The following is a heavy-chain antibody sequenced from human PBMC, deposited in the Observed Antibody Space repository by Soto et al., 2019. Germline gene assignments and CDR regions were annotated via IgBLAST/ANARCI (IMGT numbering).Heavy chain of an antibody. CDR3: ARWSYLDF. CDR1: GFSFGSYA. D-gene: IGHD3-10*01. Sequence: LRRTCAASGFSFGSYALSWVRQAPGKGLEWVSTISGSDGKTFYADSVKGRFSISRDTSQSTLYLQMNSLRADDTAMYYCARWSYLDFWGQGTRVTVYS. V-gene: IGHV3-23*01. J-gene: IGHJ1*01. CDR2: ISGSDGKT.